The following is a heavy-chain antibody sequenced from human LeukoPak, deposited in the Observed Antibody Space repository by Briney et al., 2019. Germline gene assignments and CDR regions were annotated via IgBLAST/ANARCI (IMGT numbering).Heavy chain of an antibody. CDR1: GGSVSSGSYY. V-gene: IGHV4-61*01. J-gene: IGHJ4*02. D-gene: IGHD3-22*01. CDR3: AREIGDYYDSSGYFDY. CDR2: IYYSGST. Sequence: SETLSLTCTVSGGSVSSGSYYWSWIRQPPGKGLEWIGYIYYSGSTNYNPSLKSRVTISVDTSKNQFSLKLSSVTAADTAAYYCAREIGDYYDSSGYFDYWGQGTLVTVSS.